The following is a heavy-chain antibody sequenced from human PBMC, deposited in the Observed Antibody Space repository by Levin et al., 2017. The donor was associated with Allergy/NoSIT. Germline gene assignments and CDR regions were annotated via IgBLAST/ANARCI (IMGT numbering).Heavy chain of an antibody. CDR1: GYTFTGYY. CDR3: AREGYDILTGYYQSY. Sequence: ASVKVSCKASGYTFTGYYMHWVRQAPGQGLEWMGWINPNSGGTNYAQKFQGRVTMTRDMSISTAYMELSRLRSDDTAVYYCAREGYDILTGYYQSYWGQGTLVTVSS. V-gene: IGHV1-2*02. D-gene: IGHD3-9*01. J-gene: IGHJ4*02. CDR2: INPNSGGT.